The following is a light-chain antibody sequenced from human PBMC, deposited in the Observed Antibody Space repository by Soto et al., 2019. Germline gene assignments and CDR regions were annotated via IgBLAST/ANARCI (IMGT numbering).Light chain of an antibody. CDR2: GAS. V-gene: IGKV3-20*01. CDR3: QQYGNTLWT. Sequence: IVLTQSPGTLSLSPGKRATLSCRASQSVSGNNLVWYQQKPGQAPRLLIHGASNRATGIPDRISGSGSGTDFTLTISRLEPEDFAVYYCQQYGNTLWTFGQGTKGDIK. CDR1: QSVSGNN. J-gene: IGKJ1*01.